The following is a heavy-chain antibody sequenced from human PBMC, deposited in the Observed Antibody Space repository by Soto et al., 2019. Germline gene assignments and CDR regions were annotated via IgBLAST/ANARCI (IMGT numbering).Heavy chain of an antibody. Sequence: PGESLKISCQGSGYSFTSYWIGWVRQMPGKGLEWMGIIYPGDSDTRYSPSFQGQVTISADKSISTAYLQWSSLKASDTAMYYCASRGYCSGGSCFLAFDYWGQGTLVTVSS. CDR1: GYSFTSYW. D-gene: IGHD2-15*01. CDR2: IYPGDSDT. V-gene: IGHV5-51*01. J-gene: IGHJ4*02. CDR3: ASRGYCSGGSCFLAFDY.